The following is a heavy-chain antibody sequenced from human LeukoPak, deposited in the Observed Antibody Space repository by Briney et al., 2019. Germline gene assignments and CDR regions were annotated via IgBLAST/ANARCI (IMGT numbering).Heavy chain of an antibody. D-gene: IGHD3-16*02. Sequence: PGGSLRLSCAASGFTFSSYGMHWVRQAPGKGLEWVAFIRYDGSNKYYADSVKGRFTISRDNAKNSLYLQMNSLRAEDTAVYYCARDHRDYVWGSYRYIDYWGQGTLVTVSS. CDR3: ARDHRDYVWGSYRYIDY. V-gene: IGHV3-30*02. CDR1: GFTFSSYG. CDR2: IRYDGSNK. J-gene: IGHJ4*02.